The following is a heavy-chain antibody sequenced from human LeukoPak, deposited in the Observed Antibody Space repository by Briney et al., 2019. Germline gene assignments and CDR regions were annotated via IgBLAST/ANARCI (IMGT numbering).Heavy chain of an antibody. D-gene: IGHD4-17*01. J-gene: IGHJ6*03. CDR2: ISGCGGSS. CDR3: AKDLSYGDTSYFYYYMDV. V-gene: IGHV3-23*01. Sequence: PGGSLRVSCAASGFSYSNIAMSWIRQAPGKALQSVFVISGCGGSSFYADSVKGRFIISRDNSKNTLYLQMNSLRVEDTAQYYCAKDLSYGDTSYFYYYMDVWGKGTTVTVSS. CDR1: GFSYSNIA.